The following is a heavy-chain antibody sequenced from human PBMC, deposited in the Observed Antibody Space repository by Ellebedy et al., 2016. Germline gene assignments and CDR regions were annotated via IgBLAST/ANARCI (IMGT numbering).Heavy chain of an antibody. J-gene: IGHJ4*02. Sequence: SETLSLXXTVSGGSISSGSYYWSWIRQPAGKGLEWIGRIYTSGSTNYNPSLKSRVTMSVDTSKNQFSLKLSSVTAADTAVYYCAREGIVGATIGYWGQGTLDTVSS. CDR3: AREGIVGATIGY. CDR2: IYTSGST. D-gene: IGHD1-26*01. V-gene: IGHV4-61*02. CDR1: GGSISSGSYY.